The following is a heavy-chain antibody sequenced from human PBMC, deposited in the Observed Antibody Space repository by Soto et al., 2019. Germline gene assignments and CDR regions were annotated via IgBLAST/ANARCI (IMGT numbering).Heavy chain of an antibody. CDR3: AACVLGYCSGGSRRGDAFDI. V-gene: IGHV3-21*01. D-gene: IGHD2-15*01. Sequence: GGSLRLSCAASGFTFSSYSMNWVRQAPGKGLEWVSSISSSSIYIYYADSVKGRFTISRDNAKNSLYLQMNSLRTEDTAVYYCAACVLGYCSGGSRRGDAFDIWGQGTMVTVSS. J-gene: IGHJ3*02. CDR1: GFTFSSYS. CDR2: ISSSSIYI.